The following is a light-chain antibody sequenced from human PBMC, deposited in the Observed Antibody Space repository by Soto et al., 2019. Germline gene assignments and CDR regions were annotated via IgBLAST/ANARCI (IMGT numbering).Light chain of an antibody. Sequence: QSALTQPPSASGSPGQSVTISCTGTSSDVGGDNYVSWYQQHPGKVPKVMIYEVSKRPSGVPDRFSGSKSGNTASLTVSGLQAEDEADYYCSSYAGSNHPYVFGTGTKLTVL. CDR2: EVS. CDR1: SSDVGGDNY. J-gene: IGLJ1*01. V-gene: IGLV2-8*01. CDR3: SSYAGSNHPYV.